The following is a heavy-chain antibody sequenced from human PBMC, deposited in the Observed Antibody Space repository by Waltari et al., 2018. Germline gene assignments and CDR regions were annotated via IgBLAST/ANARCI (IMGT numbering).Heavy chain of an antibody. D-gene: IGHD2-15*01. CDR1: GLTFTNSW. Sequence: VQLVGSGGGLVQPGGSLRLSCAASGLTFTNSWRHWVRQPPEKGLVWVSRINSDGRSTSYADSVKGRFTISRDNTENTLYLQMNSLRAEDMVVYYCAKRSVSPRSYAFDIWGQGTMVTVSS. CDR2: INSDGRST. CDR3: AKRSVSPRSYAFDI. J-gene: IGHJ3*02. V-gene: IGHV3-74*01.